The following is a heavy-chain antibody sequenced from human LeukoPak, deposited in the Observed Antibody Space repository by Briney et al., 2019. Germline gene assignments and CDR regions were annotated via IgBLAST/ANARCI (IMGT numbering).Heavy chain of an antibody. Sequence: GRSLRLSCAASGFTFSSYTMHWVRQAPGKGLEWVTVISYDGNNKYYADSVKGRFTISRDNSKNTLYLQMNSLRPEDTAVYYCARTGSLTMNWFDPWGLGTLVTVSS. V-gene: IGHV3-30*04. CDR2: ISYDGNNK. CDR3: ARTGSLTMNWFDP. CDR1: GFTFSSYT. D-gene: IGHD1-14*01. J-gene: IGHJ5*02.